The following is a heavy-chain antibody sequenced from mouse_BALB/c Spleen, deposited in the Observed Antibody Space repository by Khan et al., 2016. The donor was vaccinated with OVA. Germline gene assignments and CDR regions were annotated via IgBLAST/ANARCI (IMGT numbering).Heavy chain of an antibody. CDR1: GFTFSSYA. Sequence: EVQLQESGGGLVKPGGSLKLSCSASGFTFSSYAMSWVRQTPEKRLELVATISSGGHYTFYPDSVKGRFTISRDNARNTLYLQMSSLRSEDTAVYYCARSLVDYHAMDYWGQGTSVTVSS. V-gene: IGHV5-9-3*01. D-gene: IGHD2-2*01. CDR2: ISSGGHYT. CDR3: ARSLVDYHAMDY. J-gene: IGHJ4*01.